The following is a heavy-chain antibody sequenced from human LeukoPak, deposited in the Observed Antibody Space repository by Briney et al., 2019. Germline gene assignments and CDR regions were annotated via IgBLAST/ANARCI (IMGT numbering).Heavy chain of an antibody. Sequence: PLGSLTVSCAASGFTFSNYAMSWVRQAPGKGLEWVSTIDGPTYRTHYEDSVMGRFTISRDNSKNTLYLQMNSLRVEDTAVYFCTTWVGAHFDFWGQGTLASVSS. D-gene: IGHD1-26*01. V-gene: IGHV3-23*01. CDR2: IDGPTYRT. J-gene: IGHJ4*02. CDR1: GFTFSNYA. CDR3: TTWVGAHFDF.